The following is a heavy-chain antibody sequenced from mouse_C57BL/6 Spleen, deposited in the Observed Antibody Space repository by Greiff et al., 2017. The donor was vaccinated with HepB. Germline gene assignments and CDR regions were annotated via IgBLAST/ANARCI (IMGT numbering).Heavy chain of an antibody. CDR3: AREGGWLPRVYFDY. D-gene: IGHD2-3*01. J-gene: IGHJ2*01. CDR1: GFTFSSYA. V-gene: IGHV5-4*01. CDR2: ISDAGSYT. Sequence: DVKLVESGGGLVKPGGSLKLSCAASGFTFSSYAMSWVRQTPEKRLEWVATISDAGSYTYYPDNVKGRFTISRDNAKNNLYLQMSHLKSEDTAMYYCAREGGWLPRVYFDYWGQGTTLTVSS.